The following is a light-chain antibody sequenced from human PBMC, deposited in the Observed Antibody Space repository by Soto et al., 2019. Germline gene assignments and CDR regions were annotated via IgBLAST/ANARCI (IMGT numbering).Light chain of an antibody. V-gene: IGKV3-15*01. CDR3: QQYNNWPRT. CDR2: GAS. J-gene: IGKJ1*01. CDR1: QSVSSN. Sequence: EIVLKQSPGTLPLYPGERATLSCRASQSVSSNLAWYQQKPGQAPRLLIYGASTRATGIPARFSGSGSGTEFTLTINSLQSEDFAVYYCQQYNNWPRTFGQGTKVDIK.